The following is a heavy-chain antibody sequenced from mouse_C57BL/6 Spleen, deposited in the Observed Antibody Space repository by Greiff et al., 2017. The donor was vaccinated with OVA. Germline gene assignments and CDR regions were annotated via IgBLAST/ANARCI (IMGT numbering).Heavy chain of an antibody. CDR2: IDPSDSET. J-gene: IGHJ2*01. D-gene: IGHD3-3*01. CDR3: ARRAGPYYFDY. Sequence: VQLQQPGAELVRPGSSVKLSCKASGYTFTSYWMHWVKQRPIQGLEWIGNIDPSDSETHYNQKFKDKATLTVDKSSSTAYMQLSSLTSEDSAVYYCARRAGPYYFDYWGQGTTLTVSS. CDR1: GYTFTSYW. V-gene: IGHV1-52*01.